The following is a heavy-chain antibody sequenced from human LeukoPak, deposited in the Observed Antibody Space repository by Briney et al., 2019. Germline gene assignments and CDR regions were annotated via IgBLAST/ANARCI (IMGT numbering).Heavy chain of an antibody. Sequence: GGSLRLSCSASGFPFGDFTMSWFRQSPGQGLEWVGLIRSKVYGGAPEHAASVAARFTISRDDSTSIAYLQMNSVQAEDTAVYYCAGGSGRYVMVDWWGQGTLVTVSS. CDR3: AGGSGRYVMVDW. V-gene: IGHV3-49*03. CDR1: GFPFGDFT. CDR2: IRSKVYGGAP. D-gene: IGHD6-19*01. J-gene: IGHJ4*02.